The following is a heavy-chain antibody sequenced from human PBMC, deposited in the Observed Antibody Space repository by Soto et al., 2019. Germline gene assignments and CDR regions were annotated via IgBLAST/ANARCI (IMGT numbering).Heavy chain of an antibody. D-gene: IGHD5-18*01. CDR3: AKEKATRGYSFLVDY. CDR1: GVTFSSYG. CDR2: ISYDGTNK. Sequence: QVQLVESGGGVVQPGRSLRLSCAASGVTFSSYGMQWVRQAPGKGLEWVAVISYDGTNKYYADSVKGRFTISRDDSKNTLYLQMNSLRPEDTAVYYCAKEKATRGYSFLVDYWGQGTLVTVSS. V-gene: IGHV3-30*18. J-gene: IGHJ4*02.